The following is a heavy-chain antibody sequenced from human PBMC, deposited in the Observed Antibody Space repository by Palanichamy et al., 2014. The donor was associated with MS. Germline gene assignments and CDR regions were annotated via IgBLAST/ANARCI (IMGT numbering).Heavy chain of an antibody. CDR3: ARSDYSNSYWYFDL. Sequence: LKESGPALVKPTQTLTLTCTFSGFSLSTSGMRVSWIRQPPGKALEWLARIDWDDNKFYNTSLKTRLTISKDTSKNQVVLTMTNMDPVDTATYYCARSDYSNSYWYFDLWGRGTLVTVSS. D-gene: IGHD4-11*01. V-gene: IGHV2-70*04. CDR1: GFSLSTSGMR. J-gene: IGHJ2*01. CDR2: IDWDDNK.